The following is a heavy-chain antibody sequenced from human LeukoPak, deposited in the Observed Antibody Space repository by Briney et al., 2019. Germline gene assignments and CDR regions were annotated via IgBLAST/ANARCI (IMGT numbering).Heavy chain of an antibody. J-gene: IGHJ4*02. CDR1: GGSFSGYY. Sequence: PSETLSLTCAVYGGSFSGYYWSWIRQPPGKGLEWIGEINHSGSTNYNPSLKSRVTISVDTSKNQFSLMLSSVTAADTAVYYCARATRRYSSSSDYWGQGTLVTVSS. V-gene: IGHV4-34*01. CDR2: INHSGST. D-gene: IGHD6-13*01. CDR3: ARATRRYSSSSDY.